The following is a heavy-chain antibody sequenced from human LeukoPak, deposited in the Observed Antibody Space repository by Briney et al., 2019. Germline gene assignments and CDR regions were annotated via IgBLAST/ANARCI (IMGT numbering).Heavy chain of an antibody. D-gene: IGHD6-13*01. Sequence: SETLSLTRTVSGGSISSYYWSWIRQPPGKGLERIGYIYYSGSTNYNPSLKSRVTISVDTSKNQFSLKLSSVTAADTAVYYCARGGGSSWFPPAFDIWGQGTMVTVSS. CDR2: IYYSGST. CDR1: GGSISSYY. J-gene: IGHJ3*02. V-gene: IGHV4-59*01. CDR3: ARGGGSSWFPPAFDI.